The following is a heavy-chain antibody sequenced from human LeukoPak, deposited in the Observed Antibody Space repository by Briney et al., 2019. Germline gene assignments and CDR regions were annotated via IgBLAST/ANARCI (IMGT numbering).Heavy chain of an antibody. CDR1: GYTFTGYY. Sequence: ASVLVSCKASGYTFTGYYMNWVRQAPGQGLEWMGWINPNSGGTNYAQKFQGRSTMTRDTSISTAYMELSRLRSDDTAVYYCARVTMVRGPYPSTWGQATLDTVFS. CDR3: ARVTMVRGPYPST. V-gene: IGHV1-2*02. CDR2: INPNSGGT. J-gene: IGHJ5*02. D-gene: IGHD3-10*01.